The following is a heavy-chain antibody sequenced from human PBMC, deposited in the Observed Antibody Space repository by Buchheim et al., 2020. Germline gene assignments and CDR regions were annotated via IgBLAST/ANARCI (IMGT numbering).Heavy chain of an antibody. CDR1: GFTFSSYG. V-gene: IGHV3-30*02. D-gene: IGHD3-3*01. CDR3: AKDVGRFLEWLDSDY. CDR2: IRYDGSNK. Sequence: QVQLVESGGGVVQPGRSLRLSCAASGFTFSSYGMHWVRQAPGKGLEWVAFIRYDGSNKYYADSVKGRFTISRENSKNTQYLQMNSLRAEDTAVYYCAKDVGRFLEWLDSDYWGQGTL. J-gene: IGHJ4*02.